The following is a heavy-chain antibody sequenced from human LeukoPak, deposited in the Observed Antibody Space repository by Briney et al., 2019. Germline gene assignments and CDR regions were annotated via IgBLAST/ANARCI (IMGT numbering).Heavy chain of an antibody. D-gene: IGHD4/OR15-4a*01. CDR3: ASDLTTPPYNWFDP. J-gene: IGHJ5*02. CDR2: IYFSGGT. V-gene: IGHV4-39*07. CDR1: GGSISSSDYY. Sequence: PSETLSLTCTVSGGSISSSDYYWGWIRQPPGKGLEWIGSIYFSGGTYYNPSLKSRVTISVDTSKNQFSLRLSSVTAADTAGYYCASDLTTPPYNWFDPWGQGTLVTVSS.